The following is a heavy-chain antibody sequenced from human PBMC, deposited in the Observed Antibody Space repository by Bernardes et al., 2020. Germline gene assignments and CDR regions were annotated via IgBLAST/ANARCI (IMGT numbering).Heavy chain of an antibody. CDR2: IIPIFGTA. Sequence: SVKVSCKASGGTFSTYAFIWARQAPGQGLEWVGGIIPIFGTANYAQKFQGRLTITADKSASTAYMELSSLRSEDTAVYYCARGRFLEWLIYMDVWDKGTTVTVSS. CDR3: ARGRFLEWLIYMDV. D-gene: IGHD3-3*01. V-gene: IGHV1-69*06. J-gene: IGHJ6*03. CDR1: GGTFSTYA.